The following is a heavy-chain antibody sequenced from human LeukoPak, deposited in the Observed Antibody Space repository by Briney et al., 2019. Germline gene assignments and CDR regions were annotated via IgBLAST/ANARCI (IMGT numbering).Heavy chain of an antibody. J-gene: IGHJ4*02. V-gene: IGHV3-43*01. D-gene: IGHD3-9*01. CDR2: NTWYGSST. CDR3: AKGMASRTTGQVGY. Sequence: GVPLTLSCAASVFTYYLYTKLCLRRARGRAVEWVSHNTWYGSSTYYADSVKGRFTISRDNSKNSLYLQMNSLRTEDTALYYCAKGMASRTTGQVGYWGQGTLVTVSS. CDR1: VFTYYLYT.